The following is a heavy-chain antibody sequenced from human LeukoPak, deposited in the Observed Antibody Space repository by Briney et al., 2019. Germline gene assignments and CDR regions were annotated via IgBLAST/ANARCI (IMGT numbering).Heavy chain of an antibody. V-gene: IGHV4-59*12. Sequence: SETLSLTCTVSGGSISTYYWSWIRQPPGKGLEWIGYVYYSGSTNYNPSLKSRVTISVDTSKNQFSLKLSSVTAADTAVYYCARDGGGTDYWGQGTLVTVSS. J-gene: IGHJ4*02. CDR3: ARDGGGTDY. CDR1: GGSISTYY. CDR2: VYYSGST. D-gene: IGHD2-15*01.